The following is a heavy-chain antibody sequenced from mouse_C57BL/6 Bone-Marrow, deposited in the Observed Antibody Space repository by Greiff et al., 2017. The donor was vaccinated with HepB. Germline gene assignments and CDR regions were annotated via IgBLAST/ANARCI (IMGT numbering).Heavy chain of an antibody. Sequence: QVQLQQSGAELARPGASVKMSCKASGYTFTSYTMHWVKQRPGQGLEWIGYINPSSGYTKYNQKFKDKDTLTADKSSSTAYMQLSSLTSEDSAVYYCARSTTVVVDYWGQGTTLTVSS. CDR2: INPSSGYT. CDR1: GYTFTSYT. V-gene: IGHV1-4*01. CDR3: ARSTTVVVDY. J-gene: IGHJ2*01. D-gene: IGHD1-1*01.